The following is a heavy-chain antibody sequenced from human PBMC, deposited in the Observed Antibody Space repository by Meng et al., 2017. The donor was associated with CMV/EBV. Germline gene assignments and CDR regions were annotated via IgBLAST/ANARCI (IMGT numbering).Heavy chain of an antibody. CDR1: GFTFDDYA. V-gene: IGHV3-43D*03. CDR2: ISWDGGST. D-gene: IGHD6-19*01. CDR3: AKDIIAGSEYSSGWYQSYYYYGMDV. J-gene: IGHJ6*02. Sequence: GGSLRLSCAASGFTFDDYAMHWVRQAPGKGLEWVSLISWDGGSTYYADSVKGRFTSSRDNSKNSLYLQMNSLRAEDTALYYCAKDIIAGSEYSSGWYQSYYYYGMDVWAQGTTVTVSS.